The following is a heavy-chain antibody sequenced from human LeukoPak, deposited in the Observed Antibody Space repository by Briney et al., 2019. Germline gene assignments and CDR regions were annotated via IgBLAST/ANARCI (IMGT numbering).Heavy chain of an antibody. V-gene: IGHV3-7*01. CDR1: GFIFSDFS. D-gene: IGHD2-2*01. CDR2: MSEDGNEI. J-gene: IGHJ4*02. CDR3: ARPRGCGSARCNNFDY. Sequence: GGSLRLSCTVSGFIFSDFSMSWVRQAPGKGLEWVAKMSEDGNEIFYVDSVRGRFTISRDNTKKSLYLQLNSLRPEDSAVYYCARPRGCGSARCNNFDYWGQGTLVTVSS.